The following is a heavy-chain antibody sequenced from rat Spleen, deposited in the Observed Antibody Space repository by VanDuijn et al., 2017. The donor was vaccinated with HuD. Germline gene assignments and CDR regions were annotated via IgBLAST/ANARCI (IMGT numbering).Heavy chain of an antibody. D-gene: IGHD1-2*01. V-gene: IGHV5S23*01. Sequence: EVQLVESGGGLVQPGRSLKLSCAASGFTFSDYAMAWVRQAPTKGLEWVASISAGGGSTYYRDSVKGRFTISRDNAKSTLYLQMDSLRSEDTATYYCATDPSTIAAHWGQGVMVTVSS. CDR3: ATDPSTIAAH. CDR2: ISAGGGST. CDR1: GFTFSDYA. J-gene: IGHJ2*01.